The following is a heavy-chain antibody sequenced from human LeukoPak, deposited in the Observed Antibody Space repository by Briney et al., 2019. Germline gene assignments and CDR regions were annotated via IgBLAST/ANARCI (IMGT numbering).Heavy chain of an antibody. CDR2: IDTDGSST. CDR1: GFSFSSYW. CDR3: ARAPNDYWSGYSPSFDY. J-gene: IGHJ4*02. D-gene: IGHD3-3*01. Sequence: GGSLTLSCAASGFSFSSYWMHWVRQAPGKGLVWVSRIDTDGSSTRYADSVKGRFTISRDNAKNTLYLQMNSLRAEDTAVYYCARAPNDYWSGYSPSFDYWGQGNLVPVSS. V-gene: IGHV3-74*01.